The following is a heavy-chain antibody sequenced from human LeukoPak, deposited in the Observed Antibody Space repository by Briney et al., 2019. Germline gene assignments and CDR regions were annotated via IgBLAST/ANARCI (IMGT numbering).Heavy chain of an antibody. CDR2: IIPIFGTA. V-gene: IGHV1-69*05. CDR3: ARGDCSSTSCLVSFAFDI. J-gene: IGHJ3*02. D-gene: IGHD2-2*01. CDR1: GGTFSSYA. Sequence: LVKVSCKASGGTFSSYAISWVRQAPGQGLEWMGGIIPIFGTANYAQKFQGRVTITTDESTSTAYMELSSLRSEDTAVYYCARGDCSSTSCLVSFAFDIWGQGTMVTVSS.